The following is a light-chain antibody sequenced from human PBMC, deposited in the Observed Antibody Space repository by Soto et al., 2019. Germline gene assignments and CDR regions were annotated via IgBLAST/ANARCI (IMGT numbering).Light chain of an antibody. J-gene: IGLJ3*02. V-gene: IGLV2-14*01. Sequence: QSVLTQPASVSGSPGQSITISCTGTSSDVGGYNYFSWYQQHPGKAPKLMIYEVSNRPSGVSNRCSGSKSGNTASLTISGLQAEDEADYYCSSYTSSSTWVFGGGTKLTVL. CDR1: SSDVGGYNY. CDR2: EVS. CDR3: SSYTSSSTWV.